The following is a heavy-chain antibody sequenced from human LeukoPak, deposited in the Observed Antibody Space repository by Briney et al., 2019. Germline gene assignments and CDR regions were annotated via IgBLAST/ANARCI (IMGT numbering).Heavy chain of an antibody. V-gene: IGHV3-7*01. CDR3: VRGGGGYRD. D-gene: IGHD2-15*01. CDR2: INQDGSER. Sequence: GGSLRLSCAASGFTFSSYSMNWVRQAPGKGLEWVANINQDGSERHFVDSVEGRFTISRDNAKNSLFLEMNTLRVADTALYYCVRGGGGYRDWGQGTLVTVSS. J-gene: IGHJ4*02. CDR1: GFTFSSYS.